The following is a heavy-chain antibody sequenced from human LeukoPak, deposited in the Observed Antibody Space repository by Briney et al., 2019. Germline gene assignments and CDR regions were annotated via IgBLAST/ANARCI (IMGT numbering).Heavy chain of an antibody. V-gene: IGHV3-30*18. CDR1: GFTFSSYG. CDR2: ISYDGKNE. Sequence: GSLRLSCAASGFTFSSYGMHWVRQAPDKGLEWVATISYDGKNEYYADSVRGRFTVSRDNSKNTLYLQTNSLRAEDAAVYYCAKDSEHSYGDYWGQGTLVTVSS. D-gene: IGHD5-18*01. CDR3: AKDSEHSYGDY. J-gene: IGHJ4*02.